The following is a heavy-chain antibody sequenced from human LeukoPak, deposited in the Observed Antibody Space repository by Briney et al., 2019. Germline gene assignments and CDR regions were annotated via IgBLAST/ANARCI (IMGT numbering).Heavy chain of an antibody. CDR2: ISSSGSTI. D-gene: IGHD6-13*01. CDR3: ASSSSWYDY. J-gene: IGHJ4*02. Sequence: GGSLRLSCAASGFTFSSYEMNWVRQAPGKGPEWVSYISSSGSTIYYADSVKGRFTISRDNAKNSLYLQMNSLRAEDTAVYYCASSSSWYDYWGQGTLVTVSS. V-gene: IGHV3-48*03. CDR1: GFTFSSYE.